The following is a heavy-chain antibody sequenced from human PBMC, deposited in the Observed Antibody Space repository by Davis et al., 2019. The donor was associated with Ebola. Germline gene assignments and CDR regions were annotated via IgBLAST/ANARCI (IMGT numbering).Heavy chain of an antibody. J-gene: IGHJ5*02. CDR3: ARHNYGISGIAVAGIGDWFDP. CDR2: IYYSGST. CDR1: GGSISSSSYY. D-gene: IGHD6-19*01. Sequence: PSETLSLTCTVSGGSISSSSYYWGWIRQPPGKGLEWIGSIYYSGSTYYNPSLKSRVTISVDTSKNQFSLKLSSVTAADTAVYYCARHNYGISGIAVAGIGDWFDPWGQGTLVTVSS. V-gene: IGHV4-39*01.